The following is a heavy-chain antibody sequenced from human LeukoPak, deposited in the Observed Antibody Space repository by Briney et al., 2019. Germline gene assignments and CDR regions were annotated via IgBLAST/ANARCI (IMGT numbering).Heavy chain of an antibody. V-gene: IGHV3-30-3*01. J-gene: IGHJ5*02. CDR2: ISYDGSNK. CDR1: GFTFSSYA. D-gene: IGHD5-12*01. CDR3: AKAHLGYVGNWFDP. Sequence: SGGSLRLSCAASGFTFSSYAMHWVRQAPGKGLEWVAVISYDGSNKYYADSVKGRFTISRDNSKNTLYLQMNSLRAEDTAVYYCAKAHLGYVGNWFDPWGQGTLVTVSS.